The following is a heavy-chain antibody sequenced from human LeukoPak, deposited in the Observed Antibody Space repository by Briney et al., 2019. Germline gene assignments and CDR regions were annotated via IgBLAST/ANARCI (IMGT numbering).Heavy chain of an antibody. CDR1: GYLFTNYY. V-gene: IGHV1-2*02. J-gene: IGHJ4*02. D-gene: IGHD3-22*01. CDR3: ARGDSSGYSGPYYFDY. CDR2: INPNSGGT. Sequence: ASVKVSCKASGYLFTNYYIHWVRQAPGQGLEWTGWINPNSGGTNYAVKFQGRVTMTRDTSISTAYMELSRLRSDDTAVYYCARGDSSGYSGPYYFDYWGQGTLVTVSS.